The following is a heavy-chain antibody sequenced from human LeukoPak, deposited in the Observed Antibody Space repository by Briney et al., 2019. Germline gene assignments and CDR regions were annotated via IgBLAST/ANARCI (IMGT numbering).Heavy chain of an antibody. V-gene: IGHV3-53*01. J-gene: IGHJ4*02. CDR1: GFTVNY. D-gene: IGHD3-22*01. CDR2: IYADSST. CDR3: AKDGLSFDGSVHIYYFDA. Sequence: GGSLRLSCAASGFTVNYMTWVRQAPGKGLEWVSVIYADSSTYYPDSVKGRFTISRDNSKNTLYLQMNNLRGEDTALYYCAKDGLSFDGSVHIYYFDAWGQGALVAVSS.